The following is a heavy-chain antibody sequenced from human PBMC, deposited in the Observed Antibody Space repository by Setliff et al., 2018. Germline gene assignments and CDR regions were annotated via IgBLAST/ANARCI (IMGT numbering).Heavy chain of an antibody. CDR1: TFTLGTYS. J-gene: IGHJ4*02. D-gene: IGHD2-15*01. CDR2: ISGSGGST. CDR3: ARSDGGSSGLDY. V-gene: IGHV3-23*01. Sequence: PGGSLRLSCAASTFTLGTYSMHWVRQAPGKGLEWVSAISGSGGSTYYADSVKGRFTISRDNSKNTLYLQMNSLRPDDTAVYHCARSDGGSSGLDYWGQGTLVTVSS.